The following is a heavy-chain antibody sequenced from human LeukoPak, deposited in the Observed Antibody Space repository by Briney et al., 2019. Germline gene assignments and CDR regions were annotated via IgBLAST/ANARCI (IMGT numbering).Heavy chain of an antibody. CDR3: ARDEYSSGSFDY. V-gene: IGHV1-18*01. CDR1: GYTFTSYG. CDR2: ISAYNGNT. D-gene: IGHD6-19*01. Sequence: ASVTVSFTASGYTFTSYGISWVRQAPGQGLEWMGWISAYNGNTNYAQKLQGRVTMTTDTSTSTAYMELRSLRSDDTAVYYCARDEYSSGSFDYWGQGTLVTVSS. J-gene: IGHJ4*02.